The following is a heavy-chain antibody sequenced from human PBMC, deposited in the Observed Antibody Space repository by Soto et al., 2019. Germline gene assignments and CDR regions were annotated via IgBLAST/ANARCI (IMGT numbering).Heavy chain of an antibody. V-gene: IGHV4-31*03. J-gene: IGHJ4*02. CDR2: ISYSGST. CDR3: SRAIGPARLDY. D-gene: IGHD6-6*01. CDR1: GASISSGGYF. Sequence: SETLSLTCTVSGASISSGGYFWSWIRQHPGKGLEWIGYISYSGSTFYNPSLKSRITISVDTSKNQFSLKLSSVTAADTAVYYCSRAIGPARLDYWGQGTLVTVS.